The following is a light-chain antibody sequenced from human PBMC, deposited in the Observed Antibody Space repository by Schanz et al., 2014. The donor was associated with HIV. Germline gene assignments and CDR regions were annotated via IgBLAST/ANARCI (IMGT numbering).Light chain of an antibody. V-gene: IGLV1-44*01. CDR1: SSNIGSNT. CDR3: ATWDDSLNGVV. Sequence: QSVLTQPPSASGTPGQRVTISCSGSSSNIGSNTVNWYQHLPGSAPQLLIYSDNQRPSRVPDRFFGSKSGTSASLAISGLRSDDEAHYYCATWDDSLNGVVFGGGTKLT. CDR2: SDN. J-gene: IGLJ2*01.